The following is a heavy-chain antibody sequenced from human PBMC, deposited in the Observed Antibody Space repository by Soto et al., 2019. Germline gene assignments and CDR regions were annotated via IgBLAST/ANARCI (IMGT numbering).Heavy chain of an antibody. CDR2: ILPIFNKT. V-gene: IGHV1-69*06. D-gene: IGHD3-3*01. J-gene: IGHJ5*02. Sequence: QVQLVQSGADVKKPGSSVRVSCKASGGTFSTYTINWVRQAPGLGLEWIGVILPIFNKTHYAQNFQGRVTIIAVKSTSTSYIELSSLRSQDPAVYYCARDRVQFLYKNYSDTWGQGTLVSVPS. CDR3: ARDRVQFLYKNYSDT. CDR1: GGTFSTYT.